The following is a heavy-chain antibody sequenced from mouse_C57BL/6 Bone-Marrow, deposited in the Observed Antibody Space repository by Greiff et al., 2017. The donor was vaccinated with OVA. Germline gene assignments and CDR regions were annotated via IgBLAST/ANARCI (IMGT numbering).Heavy chain of an antibody. V-gene: IGHV7-3*01. CDR2: IRNKANGYTT. Sequence: EVKVVESGGGLVQPGGSLSLSCAASGFTFTDYYMSWVRQPPGKALEWLGFIRNKANGYTTEYSASVKGRFTISRDNSQSILYLQMNALRAEDSATYYGARYRNGRYYYAMDYWGQGTSVTVSS. J-gene: IGHJ4*01. CDR3: ARYRNGRYYYAMDY. CDR1: GFTFTDYY. D-gene: IGHD1-1*01.